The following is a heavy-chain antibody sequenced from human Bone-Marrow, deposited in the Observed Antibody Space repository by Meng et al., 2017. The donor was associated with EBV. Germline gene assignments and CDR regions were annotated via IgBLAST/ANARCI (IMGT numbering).Heavy chain of an antibody. CDR3: ARVRRRISVFVVVAGFNWFDP. CDR2: INHSGST. J-gene: IGHJ5*02. D-gene: IGHD2-15*01. CDR1: GGSFSGYD. Sequence: QKWGAGLLKPSETLSLTCAVYGGSFSGYDWSWIRQPPGKGLEWIGEINHSGSTNYNPSLKSRVTISVDTSKNQFSLKLSSVTAADTAVYYCARVRRRISVFVVVAGFNWFDPWGQGTLVTVSS. V-gene: IGHV4-34*01.